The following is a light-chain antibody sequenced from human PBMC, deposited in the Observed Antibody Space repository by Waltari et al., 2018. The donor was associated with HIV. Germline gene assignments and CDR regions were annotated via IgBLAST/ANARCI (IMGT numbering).Light chain of an antibody. J-gene: IGKJ2*01. V-gene: IGKV3-20*01. CDR3: QQYGSGYT. CDR2: DAT. Sequence: IVLTQSPDTLSLSPGEGATLSCRASQNINNTHLPWYQQKPGQAPRLLFYDATTRAAGVPDRFSGSGFGTDFSLTISRVEAEDFAVYYCQQYGSGYTFGLGTRLDIK. CDR1: QNINNTH.